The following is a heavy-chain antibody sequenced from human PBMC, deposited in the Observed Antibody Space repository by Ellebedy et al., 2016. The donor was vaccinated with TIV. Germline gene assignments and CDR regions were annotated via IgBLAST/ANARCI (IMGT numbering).Heavy chain of an antibody. J-gene: IGHJ6*02. CDR3: AILKGGRMDV. Sequence: GGSLRLXCAASGFTFSSYGMHWVRQAPGKGLEWVAVIWYDGSNKYYADSVKGRFTISRDTSRNTLYLQMNSLRAEDTAVYYCAILKGGRMDVWGQGTTVTVSS. V-gene: IGHV3-33*01. CDR1: GFTFSSYG. D-gene: IGHD3-16*01. CDR2: IWYDGSNK.